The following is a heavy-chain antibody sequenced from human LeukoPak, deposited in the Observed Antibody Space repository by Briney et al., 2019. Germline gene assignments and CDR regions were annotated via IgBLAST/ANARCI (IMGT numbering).Heavy chain of an antibody. CDR3: ARVTWGQYYYYYYMDV. D-gene: IGHD7-27*01. V-gene: IGHV4-39*07. CDR2: IYYSGST. CDR1: GGSISSSSYY. J-gene: IGHJ6*03. Sequence: SSETLSLTCTVAGGSISSSSYYWGWIRQPPGKGLEWIGSIYYSGSTYYHPSLKSRVTISVDTSNHQCSLELTAVTAADTAVYYCARVTWGQYYYYYYMDVWGKGTTVTVSS.